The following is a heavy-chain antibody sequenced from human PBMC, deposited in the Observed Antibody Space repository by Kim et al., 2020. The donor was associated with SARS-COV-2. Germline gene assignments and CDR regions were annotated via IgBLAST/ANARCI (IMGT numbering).Heavy chain of an antibody. J-gene: IGHJ4*02. CDR2: IHSGDNI. V-gene: IGHV3-53*01. D-gene: IGHD6-19*01. CDR1: GFSATTTH. CDR3: ARDRGDRSGWPIFDY. Sequence: GGSLRLSCVASGFSATTTHMTWVRQSPEKGLEWVAGIHSGDNIYYADSVKGRFTISRDNSKNTLYLQMNSLRVDDTAVYFCARDRGDRSGWPIFDYWGQGTLVTVSS.